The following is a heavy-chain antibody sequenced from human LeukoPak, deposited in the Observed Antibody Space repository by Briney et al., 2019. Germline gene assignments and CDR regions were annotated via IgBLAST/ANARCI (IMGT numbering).Heavy chain of an antibody. D-gene: IGHD3-22*01. CDR3: ARDDYDSSGYYSSIDY. CDR2: IYHSGST. Sequence: SETLSLTCAVYGGSFSGYYWSWIRQPPGKGLEWIGSIYHSGSTYYNPSLKSRVTISVDTSKNQFSLKLSSVTAADTAVYYCARDDYDSSGYYSSIDYWGQGTLVTVSS. V-gene: IGHV4-34*01. J-gene: IGHJ4*02. CDR1: GGSFSGYY.